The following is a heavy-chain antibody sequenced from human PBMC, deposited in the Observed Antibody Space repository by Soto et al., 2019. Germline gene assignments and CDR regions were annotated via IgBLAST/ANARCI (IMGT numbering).Heavy chain of an antibody. CDR3: ARVSGSGTDYYYYMDV. CDR2: IYSGGST. Sequence: GGSLRLSCAASGFTVSSNYMSWVRQAPGKGLEWVSVIYSGGSTYYADSVKGRFTISRHNSKNTLYLQMNSLRAEDTAVYYCARVSGSGTDYYYYMDVWGKGTTVTVSS. J-gene: IGHJ6*03. D-gene: IGHD3-10*01. V-gene: IGHV3-53*04. CDR1: GFTVSSNY.